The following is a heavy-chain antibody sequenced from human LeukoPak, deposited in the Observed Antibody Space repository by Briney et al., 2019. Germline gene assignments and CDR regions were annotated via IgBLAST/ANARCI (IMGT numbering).Heavy chain of an antibody. J-gene: IGHJ4*02. CDR1: GFTFSSYG. CDR3: AKRAARPAYYFDF. V-gene: IGHV3-23*01. D-gene: IGHD6-6*01. CDR2: VTVSGGGT. Sequence: GGSLRLSCAASGFTFSSYGIHWVRQAPGKGLEWVSTVTVSGGGTYYGDSVKGRFTISRDNSKNTLYLQMNSLRAEDTAVYYCAKRAARPAYYFDFWGQGTLVTISS.